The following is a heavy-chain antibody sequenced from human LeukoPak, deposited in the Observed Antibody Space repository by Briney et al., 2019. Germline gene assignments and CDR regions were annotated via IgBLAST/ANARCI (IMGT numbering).Heavy chain of an antibody. CDR2: ISENGDRT. Sequence: GGSLRLSCSASGFAFGVFVIHWVRQAPGKGLEYVSSISENGDRTNHADSVKGRFTISRDNSKNTLYLQMNSLRAEDTAVYYCARDQGCTSTNCYSLFFHYWGQGTLVTVSS. V-gene: IGHV3-64*04. D-gene: IGHD2-2*01. J-gene: IGHJ4*02. CDR1: GFAFGVFV. CDR3: ARDQGCTSTNCYSLFFHY.